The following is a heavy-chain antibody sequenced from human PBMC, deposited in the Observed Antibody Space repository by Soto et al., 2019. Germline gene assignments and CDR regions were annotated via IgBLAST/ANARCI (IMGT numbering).Heavy chain of an antibody. J-gene: IGHJ6*02. V-gene: IGHV1-24*01. CDR2: FDPEDGET. CDR3: ATDQLFVSYYDFWSGYHASTKYYYGMDV. D-gene: IGHD3-3*01. Sequence: ASVKVSCKVSGYTLTELSMHWVRQAPGKGLEWMGGFDPEDGETIYAQKFQGRVTMTEDTSTDTAYMELSSLRSENTAVYYCATDQLFVSYYDFWSGYHASTKYYYGMDVWGQGTTVTVSS. CDR1: GYTLTELS.